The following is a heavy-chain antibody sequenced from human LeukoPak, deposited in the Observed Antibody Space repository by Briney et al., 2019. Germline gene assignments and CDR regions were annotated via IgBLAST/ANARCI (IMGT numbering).Heavy chain of an antibody. V-gene: IGHV4-61*02. D-gene: IGHD3-3*01. CDR1: GGSISSGRYY. CDR2: ICTSGST. J-gene: IGHJ5*02. CDR3: ARGAYYDFWSGYYGNWFDP. Sequence: SETLSLTCTVPGGSISSGRYYGSWIRQPAGKGLEWIGRICTSGSTHYNPSLKSRVTISVDPSKNQFSLQLSSVTAADTAVYYCARGAYYDFWSGYYGNWFDPWGQGTLVTVSS.